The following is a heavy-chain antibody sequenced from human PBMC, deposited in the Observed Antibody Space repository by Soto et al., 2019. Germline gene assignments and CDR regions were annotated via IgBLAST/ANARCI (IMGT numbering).Heavy chain of an antibody. D-gene: IGHD1-26*01. Sequence: QVQLVESGGGAVQPGRSLRLSCAASGFTFRSYGMHWVRQAPGKGLEWVAVISHDGNYKYYVVSVKGRFTISRDNSKNTLYLQMSSLRAEDAAVYYCAKDFVPSSGTHLGRNWGQGTMVTVSS. J-gene: IGHJ4*02. V-gene: IGHV3-30*18. CDR1: GFTFRSYG. CDR3: AKDFVPSSGTHLGRN. CDR2: ISHDGNYK.